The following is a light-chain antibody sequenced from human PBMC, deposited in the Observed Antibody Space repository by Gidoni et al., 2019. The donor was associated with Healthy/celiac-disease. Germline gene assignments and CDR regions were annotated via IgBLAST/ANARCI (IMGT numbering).Light chain of an antibody. CDR2: AAS. CDR3: QQSYSTPPYT. Sequence: DIQMTQSPSSLSASVGDRVTITCRASHSISSYLNWYQQKPGKAPKLLIYAASSLQSGVPSRFSGSGSGTYFTLTISSLQPEDFATYYCQQSYSTPPYTFGQGTKLEIK. J-gene: IGKJ2*01. CDR1: HSISSY. V-gene: IGKV1-39*01.